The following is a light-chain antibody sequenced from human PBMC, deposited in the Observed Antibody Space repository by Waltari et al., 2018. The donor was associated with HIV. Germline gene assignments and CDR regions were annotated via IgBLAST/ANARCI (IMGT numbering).Light chain of an antibody. CDR3: ASYTADDTIL. CDR2: EVD. J-gene: IGLJ2*01. CDR1: DRAVGFYNF. V-gene: IGLV2-14*01. Sequence: SDLTPPASLSGFLGQSITHSCTGGDRAVGFYNFISCYQQQPGKVPKLFLSEVDTRASGIPGRFSGSKSGNTASLTISGLQIEDEGLYFCASYTADDTILFGGGTTVTVL.